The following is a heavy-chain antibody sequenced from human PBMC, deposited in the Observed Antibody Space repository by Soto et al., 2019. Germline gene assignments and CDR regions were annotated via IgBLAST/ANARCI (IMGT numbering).Heavy chain of an antibody. CDR1: GGSISSYY. Sequence: SETLSLTCTVSGGSISSYYWSWIRQPPGKGLEWIGYIYYSGSTNYNPSLKSRVTISVDTSKNQFSLKLSSVTAADTAVYYCARDTIGATTRGFVYWDQRTLVTVSS. V-gene: IGHV4-59*01. J-gene: IGHJ4*02. D-gene: IGHD3-9*01. CDR3: ARDTIGATTRGFVY. CDR2: IYYSGST.